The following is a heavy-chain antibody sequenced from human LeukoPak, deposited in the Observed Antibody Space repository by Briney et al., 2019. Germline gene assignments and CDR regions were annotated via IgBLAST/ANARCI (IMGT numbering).Heavy chain of an antibody. D-gene: IGHD5-12*01. J-gene: IGHJ2*01. CDR1: GGSISSGGYY. CDR2: IYYSGSI. Sequence: SETLSLTCTVSGGSISSGGYYWSWIRQHPGKGLEWIGYIYYSGSIYYNPSLKSRVTISVDTSKNQFSLKLSSVTAADTAVYYCARERTGYSGYAGSYWYFDLWGRGTLVTVSS. V-gene: IGHV4-31*03. CDR3: ARERTGYSGYAGSYWYFDL.